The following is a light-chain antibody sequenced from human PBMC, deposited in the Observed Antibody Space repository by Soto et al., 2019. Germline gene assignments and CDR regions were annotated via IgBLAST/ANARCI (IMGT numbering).Light chain of an antibody. CDR3: QQWFT. Sequence: EIVFAQSPGTLCLSPGERATLSCRASQSVSSNSLAWFQLKPGQAPRLLIYGASSRATGIPDRFSGSGSGTDLTLTISRLEPEDFAVYYCQQWFTFGPGTTGDIK. J-gene: IGKJ3*01. V-gene: IGKV3-20*01. CDR1: QSVSSNS. CDR2: GAS.